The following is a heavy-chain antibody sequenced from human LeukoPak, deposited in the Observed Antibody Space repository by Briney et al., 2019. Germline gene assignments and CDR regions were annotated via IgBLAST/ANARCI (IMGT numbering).Heavy chain of an antibody. CDR1: GSSISSGSYY. V-gene: IGHV4-61*02. Sequence: SETLSLTCTVSGSSISSGSYYWSWIRQPAGKGLEWIGRIYTSGSTNYNPSLKSRVTMSVDTSKNQFSLKLSSVTAADTAVYYCARGIQLWTPYYYYYMDVWGKGTTVTVSS. CDR3: ARGIQLWTPYYYYYMDV. CDR2: IYTSGST. J-gene: IGHJ6*03. D-gene: IGHD5-18*01.